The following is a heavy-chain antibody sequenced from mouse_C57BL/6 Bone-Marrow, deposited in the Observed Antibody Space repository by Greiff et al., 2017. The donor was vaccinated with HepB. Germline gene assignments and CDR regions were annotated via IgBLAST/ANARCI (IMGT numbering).Heavy chain of an antibody. V-gene: IGHV1-76*01. CDR2: IYPGSGNT. CDR1: GYTFPDYY. CDR3: ANGYDGFFDY. Sequence: QVQLQQSGAELVRPGASVKLSCKASGYTFPDYYINWVKQRPGQGLEWIARIYPGSGNTYYNEKFKGKATLTAEKSSSTAYMQLSSLTSEDSAVYFCANGYDGFFDYWGQGTTLTVSS. D-gene: IGHD2-2*01. J-gene: IGHJ2*01.